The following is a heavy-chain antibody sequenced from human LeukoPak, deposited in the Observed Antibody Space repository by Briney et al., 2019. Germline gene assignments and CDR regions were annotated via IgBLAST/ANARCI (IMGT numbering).Heavy chain of an antibody. J-gene: IGHJ4*02. V-gene: IGHV3-30*04. CDR3: ARGRYY. CDR1: GFTXXXYX. Sequence: SGFTXXXYXXXXVRQAPGKGLEWVAVISYDGSNKYYADSVKGRFTISRDNSKNTLYLQMNSLRAEDTAVYYCARGRYYWGQGTLVTVSS. CDR2: ISYDGSNK.